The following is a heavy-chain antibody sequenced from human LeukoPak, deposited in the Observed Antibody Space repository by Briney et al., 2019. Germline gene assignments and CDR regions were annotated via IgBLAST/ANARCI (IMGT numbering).Heavy chain of an antibody. Sequence: GGSLRLSCAASGFTFSSYWMHWVRQAPGKGLVWVSRINSDGSSTSYADSVKGRFTISRDNAKNTLYLQMNSLRAEDTAVYYCARGIEWELLDYWGQGTLVTVSS. V-gene: IGHV3-74*01. D-gene: IGHD1-26*01. CDR2: INSDGSST. J-gene: IGHJ4*02. CDR1: GFTFSSYW. CDR3: ARGIEWELLDY.